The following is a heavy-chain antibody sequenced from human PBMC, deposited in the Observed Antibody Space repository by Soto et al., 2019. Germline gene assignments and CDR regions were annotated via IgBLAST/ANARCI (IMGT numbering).Heavy chain of an antibody. Sequence: QVQLVESGGGVVQPGRSLRLSCAASGFTFSSYGMHWVRQAPGKGLEWVAVISYDGSNKYYADSVKGRFTISRDNSKNTLYLQMNSLRAEDTAVYYCAKDQDLYCSSTSCSYGMDVWGQGTTVTVSS. J-gene: IGHJ6*02. CDR1: GFTFSSYG. CDR2: ISYDGSNK. D-gene: IGHD2-2*01. CDR3: AKDQDLYCSSTSCSYGMDV. V-gene: IGHV3-30*18.